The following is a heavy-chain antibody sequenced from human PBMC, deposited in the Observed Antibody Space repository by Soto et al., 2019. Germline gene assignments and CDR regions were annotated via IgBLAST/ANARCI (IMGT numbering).Heavy chain of an antibody. J-gene: IGHJ5*02. V-gene: IGHV4-30-2*01. CDR1: GGSISSGGDS. Sequence: QLQLQESGSGLVKPSHTLSLTGAVSGGSISSGGDSWSWIRQPPGKGLEWIGYIYQSGSTYYTPSLKSRVTISVARCKNPFSLTLSSVTAADPAVYYCARVPSPWGQGTLVTVSS. CDR2: IYQSGST. CDR3: ARVPSP.